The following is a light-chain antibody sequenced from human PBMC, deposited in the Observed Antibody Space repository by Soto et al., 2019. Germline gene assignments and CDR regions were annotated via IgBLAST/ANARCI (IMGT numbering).Light chain of an antibody. V-gene: IGLV2-23*01. Sequence: QSALTQPASVSGSPGQSITISCTGTSSDVGSYNLVSWYQQHPDKTPKLMLFDGSMRPSGVSNRFSGSKFGNTASLTISGLQVEDEADYACCSYAGSSTWVFGTGTKLT. CDR3: CSYAGSSTWV. CDR2: DGS. CDR1: SSDVGSYNL. J-gene: IGLJ1*01.